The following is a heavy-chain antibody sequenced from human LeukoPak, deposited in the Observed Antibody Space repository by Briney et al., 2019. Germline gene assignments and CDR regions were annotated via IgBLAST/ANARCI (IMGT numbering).Heavy chain of an antibody. V-gene: IGHV4-38-2*01. CDR3: ARSGDYIKEGFDY. D-gene: IGHD3-22*01. CDR2: IDRSGNR. CDR1: GYSISSGYY. Sequence: SETLSLTCAVSGYSISSGYYWGWIRRSPGKGLEWIGSIDRSGNRYYNPSLKSRVTLSVDTSENQFSLQLSSVTAADRALYYCARSGDYIKEGFDYWGQGTLVTVSS. J-gene: IGHJ4*02.